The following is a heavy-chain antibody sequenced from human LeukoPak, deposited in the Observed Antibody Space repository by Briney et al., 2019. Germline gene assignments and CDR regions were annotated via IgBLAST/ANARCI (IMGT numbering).Heavy chain of an antibody. Sequence: SETLSLTCTVSGASIINNYWSWIRQPPGKGLDWIGYIYYSGTSNYNPSLMSRATISVDTSKNQFSLRLNSVTPEDTAEYYCAGTTDYSSFLAYWGQGTLVTVSS. J-gene: IGHJ4*02. CDR3: AGTTDYSSFLAY. D-gene: IGHD4-11*01. CDR1: GASIINNY. CDR2: IYYSGTS. V-gene: IGHV4-59*03.